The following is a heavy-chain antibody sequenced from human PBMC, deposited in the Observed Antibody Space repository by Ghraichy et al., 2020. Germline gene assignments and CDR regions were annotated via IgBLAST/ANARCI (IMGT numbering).Heavy chain of an antibody. Sequence: SETPSLTCSVSGGSISSSRYYWGWIRQPPGKGLEWIGSVYYSGTTYYNPSLKTRVTMSVDTSKNHFSLKLSSVTAADTAVYYCAGGPTYFESWGQGTLVTVSS. V-gene: IGHV4-39*07. CDR2: VYYSGTT. J-gene: IGHJ4*02. CDR1: GGSISSSRYY. CDR3: AGGPTYFES.